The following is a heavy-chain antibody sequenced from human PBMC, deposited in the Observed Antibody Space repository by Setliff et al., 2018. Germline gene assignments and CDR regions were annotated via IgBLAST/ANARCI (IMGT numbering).Heavy chain of an antibody. V-gene: IGHV4-59*01. CDR3: ARSRSNFWSGYFNWFDP. J-gene: IGHJ5*02. Sequence: SETLSLTCTVSGGSISSYYWSWIRQPPGKGLEWIGYIHYSGSTNYNPSLKSRVTISVDTSKNQFSLKLSSVTAADTAMYYCARSRSNFWSGYFNWFDPWGQGTLVTVS. CDR2: IHYSGST. D-gene: IGHD3-3*01. CDR1: GGSISSYY.